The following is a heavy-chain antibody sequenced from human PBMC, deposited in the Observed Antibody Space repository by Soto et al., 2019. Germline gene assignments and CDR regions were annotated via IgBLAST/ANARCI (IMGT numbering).Heavy chain of an antibody. J-gene: IGHJ6*02. V-gene: IGHV1-24*01. CDR3: ATEQRRRGSVSPASGMDD. Sequence: ASVKVSCKVSGYTLTELSMHWVRQAPGKGLEWMGGFDPEDGETIYAQKFQGRVTMTEDTSTDTAYMELSSLRSEDTAVYYGATEQRRRGSVSPASGMDDWGQGTTVTVSS. D-gene: IGHD3-10*01. CDR2: FDPEDGET. CDR1: GYTLTELS.